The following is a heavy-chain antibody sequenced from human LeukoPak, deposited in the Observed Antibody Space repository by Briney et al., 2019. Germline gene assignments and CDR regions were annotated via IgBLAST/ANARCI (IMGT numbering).Heavy chain of an antibody. D-gene: IGHD5-18*01. V-gene: IGHV3-23*01. Sequence: GGSLRLSCAASGFTFSSYAMSWVRQAPGKGLEWVSAISGIGGSTYYADSVKGRFTISRDNSKSTLYLQMNSLRAEDTAVYYCAKDPVSVDTAMVTPYYYYYYGMDVWGQGTTVTVSS. CDR1: GFTFSSYA. CDR3: AKDPVSVDTAMVTPYYYYYYGMDV. CDR2: ISGIGGST. J-gene: IGHJ6*02.